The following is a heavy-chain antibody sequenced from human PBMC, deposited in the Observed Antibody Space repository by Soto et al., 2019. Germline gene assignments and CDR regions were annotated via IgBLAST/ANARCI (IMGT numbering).Heavy chain of an antibody. J-gene: IGHJ4*02. Sequence: QVQLVESGGGVVQPGGSLRLSCAASGFTFSNSAMHGVRQAPVKGLEWVAVISFDGNNKYYVDSVKGRFTISRDNSKNTLYLQMNSLRAEDTAVYYCARDRVLAGIGEVDYWGQGTLVTVSS. CDR2: ISFDGNNK. V-gene: IGHV3-30-3*01. CDR3: ARDRVLAGIGEVDY. CDR1: GFTFSNSA. D-gene: IGHD6-19*01.